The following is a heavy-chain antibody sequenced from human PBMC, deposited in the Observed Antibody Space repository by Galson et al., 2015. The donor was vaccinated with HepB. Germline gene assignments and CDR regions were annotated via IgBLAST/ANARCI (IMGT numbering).Heavy chain of an antibody. CDR2: ISSSSSHI. V-gene: IGHV3-21*01. D-gene: IGHD6-13*01. CDR1: GFTFSSYS. J-gene: IGHJ5*02. CDR3: ARVVSSSWYTNWFDP. Sequence: SLRLSCAASGFTFSSYSMNWVRQAPGKGLEWVSSISSSSSHIYYADSVKGRFTISRDNAKNSLYLQMNSLRAEDTAVYYCARVVSSSWYTNWFDPWGQGTLVTISS.